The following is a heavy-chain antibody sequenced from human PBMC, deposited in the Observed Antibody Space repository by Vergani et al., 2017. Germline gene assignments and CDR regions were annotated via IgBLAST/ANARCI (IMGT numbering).Heavy chain of an antibody. Sequence: QLQLQESGPGLVKPSETLSLTCTVSGGSISRTNYYWGWIRQPPGQGLEWIGSIYNSGTTYYNPSLKSRVTISVDTSKNQFSLKLSSVTAADTAVYYCARHHFLEWSNGAWFDPWGQGTLVTVSS. CDR2: IYNSGTT. CDR3: ARHHFLEWSNGAWFDP. D-gene: IGHD3-3*01. V-gene: IGHV4-39*01. CDR1: GGSISRTNYY. J-gene: IGHJ5*02.